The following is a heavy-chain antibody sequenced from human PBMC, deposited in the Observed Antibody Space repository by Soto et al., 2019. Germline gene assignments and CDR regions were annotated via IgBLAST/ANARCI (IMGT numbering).Heavy chain of an antibody. CDR1: GFTFSSYA. V-gene: IGHV3-23*01. D-gene: IGHD3-22*01. J-gene: IGHJ4*02. Sequence: GGSLRLSCAASGFTFSSYAMSWVRQAPGKGLEWVSAISGSGGSTYYADSVKGRFTISRDNSKNTLYLQMNSLRAEDTAVYYCAKYYYDSSGYYHSDPYFDYWGQGTLVTV. CDR3: AKYYYDSSGYYHSDPYFDY. CDR2: ISGSGGST.